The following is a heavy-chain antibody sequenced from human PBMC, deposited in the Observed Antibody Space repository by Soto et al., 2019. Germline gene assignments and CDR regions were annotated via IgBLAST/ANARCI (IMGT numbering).Heavy chain of an antibody. D-gene: IGHD4-4*01. J-gene: IGHJ4*02. CDR1: GFTFSSYA. Sequence: GGSLRLSCAASGFTFSSYAMSWVRQAPGKGLEWVSAISGSGGSTYYADSVKGRFTISRDNSKNTLYLQMNSLRAEDTAVYYCAKDPTRYSNYELDYWGQGTLVTVSS. CDR3: AKDPTRYSNYELDY. CDR2: ISGSGGST. V-gene: IGHV3-23*01.